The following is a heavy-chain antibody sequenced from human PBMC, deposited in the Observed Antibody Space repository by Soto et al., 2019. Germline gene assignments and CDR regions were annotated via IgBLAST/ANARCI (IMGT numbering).Heavy chain of an antibody. CDR3: ARHSRISISGVVIVDWFDP. D-gene: IGHD3-3*01. Sequence: PSETLSLTCTVSGGSISSSSYYWGWIRQPPGKGLEWIGSIYYSGNTYYNPSLRSRVTMSRDTSKNQFSLKLRSVTAADTALYYCARHSRISISGVVIVDWFDPWGQGTLVTVPQ. CDR2: IYYSGNT. V-gene: IGHV4-39*01. CDR1: GGSISSSSYY. J-gene: IGHJ5*02.